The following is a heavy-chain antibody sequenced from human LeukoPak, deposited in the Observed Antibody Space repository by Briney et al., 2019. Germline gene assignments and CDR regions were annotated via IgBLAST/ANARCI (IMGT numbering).Heavy chain of an antibody. CDR2: INPNTGNP. J-gene: IGHJ4*02. V-gene: IGHV7-4-1*02. Sequence: ASVKVSCKASGYSFTTYAMNWLRQAPGQGLEWMGWINPNTGNPTYAPGFTGRFVFSLDTSVSTAYLQISGLKADDTAVYYCARAYQPLGGLSLPDYWGQGTLVTVSS. CDR1: GYSFTTYA. D-gene: IGHD3-16*02. CDR3: ARAYQPLGGLSLPDY.